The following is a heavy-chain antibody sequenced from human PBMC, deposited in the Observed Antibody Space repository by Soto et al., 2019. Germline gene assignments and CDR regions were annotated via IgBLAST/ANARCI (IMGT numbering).Heavy chain of an antibody. D-gene: IGHD3-22*01. J-gene: IGHJ4*02. Sequence: QVQLVQSGAEVKKPGSSVKVSCKASGGSFSNYAINWVRQAPGQGLEWMGGIIPIFGTTNHAQKFQARITANADEFTTTAYMAVSSLRAEDTAVYYCAATPYYYDRRGSEVEYYFDYWGQGTMVSVSS. CDR1: GGSFSNYA. V-gene: IGHV1-69*01. CDR3: AATPYYYDRRGSEVEYYFDY. CDR2: IIPIFGTT.